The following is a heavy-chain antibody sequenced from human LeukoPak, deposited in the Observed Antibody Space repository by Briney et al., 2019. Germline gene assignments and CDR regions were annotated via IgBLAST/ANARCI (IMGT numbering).Heavy chain of an antibody. CDR3: AGGYCSGGSCYWFDP. Sequence: GESLKISCKGSGYSFTSYWIGWVRQMPGKGLEWMGIIYPGDSDTRYSPSFQGQVTISAAKSISTAYLQWSSLKASDTAMYYCAGGYCSGGSCYWFDPWGQGTLVTVSS. D-gene: IGHD2-15*01. CDR1: GYSFTSYW. J-gene: IGHJ5*02. V-gene: IGHV5-51*01. CDR2: IYPGDSDT.